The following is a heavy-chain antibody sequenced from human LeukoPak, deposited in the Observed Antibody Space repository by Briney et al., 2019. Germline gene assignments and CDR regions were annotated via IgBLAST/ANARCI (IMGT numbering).Heavy chain of an antibody. CDR2: IRYDGSNK. J-gene: IGHJ4*02. CDR3: ARETVARGYPLRYFDY. D-gene: IGHD3-10*01. CDR1: GFTFASYG. V-gene: IGHV3-30*02. Sequence: GGSLRLSGAASGFTFASYGMHWVRQAPGKGLEWVAFIRYDGSNKYYADSVKGRFTISRDNAKNSLYLQMNSLRAEDTAVYYCARETVARGYPLRYFDYWGQGTLVTVSS.